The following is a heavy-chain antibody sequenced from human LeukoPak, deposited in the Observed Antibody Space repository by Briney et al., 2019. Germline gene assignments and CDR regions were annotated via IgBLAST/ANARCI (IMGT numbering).Heavy chain of an antibody. D-gene: IGHD3-10*01. CDR3: ARDLREILWFGELLGLGVDY. CDR1: GYTFTDYY. Sequence: ASVKVSCKASGYTFTDYYMHWVRQAPGQGLEWMGWINPNSGGTNHAQKFQGRVTMTRDTSISTAYMELSRLRSDDTAVYFCARDLREILWFGELLGLGVDYWGQGTLVTVSS. V-gene: IGHV1-2*02. CDR2: INPNSGGT. J-gene: IGHJ4*02.